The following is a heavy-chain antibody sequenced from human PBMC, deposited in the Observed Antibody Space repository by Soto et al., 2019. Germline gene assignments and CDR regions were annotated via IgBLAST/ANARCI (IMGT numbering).Heavy chain of an antibody. CDR3: ATDGGSTSSSAYNYFMDV. CDR2: MIPMVGTP. D-gene: IGHD6-6*01. J-gene: IGHJ6*03. Sequence: QAQLVQSGAEVKRPGSSVKVSCKASGDTFSSYSISWVRQAPGQGLEWMGRMIPMVGTPNYAQKLQGRVTLSADRSTSTAYMVLNSLISDDTAVYYCATDGGSTSSSAYNYFMDVWGKGTPVTVSS. CDR1: GDTFSSYS. V-gene: IGHV1-69*08.